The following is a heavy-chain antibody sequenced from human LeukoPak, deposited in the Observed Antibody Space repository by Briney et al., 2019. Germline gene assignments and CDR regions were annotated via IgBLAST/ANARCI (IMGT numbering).Heavy chain of an antibody. CDR3: ARITSYSSGCYFDY. D-gene: IGHD6-19*01. V-gene: IGHV4-59*01. J-gene: IGHJ4*02. CDR1: GVSFSGYY. CDR2: IYYSGTT. Sequence: AETLTLSCTATGVSFSGYYWSWVRQAPGKGLEWIGFIYYSGTTNYNPSLKSRVTVSVDTSKNQFSLMLSSVTAADTAVYYCARITSYSSGCYFDYWGQGTMVTVSS.